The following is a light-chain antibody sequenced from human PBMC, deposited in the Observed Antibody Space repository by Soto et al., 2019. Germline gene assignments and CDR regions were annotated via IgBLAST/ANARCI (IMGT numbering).Light chain of an antibody. CDR2: DVS. J-gene: IGLJ1*01. CDR1: SSDVGGYNY. Sequence: QSALTQPPSASGSPGQSVTISCTGTSSDVGGYNYVSWYQQHPGKAPNLIIFDVSKRPSGVPDRFSGSKSGNTASLTVSGLQADDEADYYCASYAGSNNYVFGTGTKVTVL. CDR3: ASYAGSNNYV. V-gene: IGLV2-8*01.